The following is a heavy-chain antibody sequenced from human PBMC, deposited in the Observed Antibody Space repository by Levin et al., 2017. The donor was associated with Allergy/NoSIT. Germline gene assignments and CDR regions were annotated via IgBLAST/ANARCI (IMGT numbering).Heavy chain of an antibody. J-gene: IGHJ3*02. D-gene: IGHD6-25*01. Sequence: GGSLRLSCAASGFIFTDYTMNWVRQAPGKGLEWISFLSSGSGSTMYYADSVKGRLTISRDNAKKSLYLQMNSLRAEDTAVYYCARGSGSNFVAFDIWGQGTMVTVSS. CDR2: LSSGSGSTM. CDR3: ARGSGSNFVAFDI. V-gene: IGHV3-48*04. CDR1: GFIFTDYT.